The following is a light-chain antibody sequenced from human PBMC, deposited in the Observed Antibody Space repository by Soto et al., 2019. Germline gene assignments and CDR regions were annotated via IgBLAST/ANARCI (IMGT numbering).Light chain of an antibody. Sequence: VLTQPASVSGSPGQSITSSCSGTSSDDGSYDHVAWYQQFPGKTPKLMIYAVSNRPSGVSNRFSGSKSGNTASLTISGLQAEDEADYYCISYTGSSTSYVFGTGTKVTVL. CDR2: AVS. CDR1: SSDDGSYDH. J-gene: IGLJ1*01. CDR3: ISYTGSSTSYV. V-gene: IGLV2-14*01.